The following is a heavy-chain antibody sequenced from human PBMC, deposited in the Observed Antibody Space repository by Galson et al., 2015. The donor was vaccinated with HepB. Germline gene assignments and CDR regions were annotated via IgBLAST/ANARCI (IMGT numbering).Heavy chain of an antibody. D-gene: IGHD3-16*01. Sequence: QSGAEVKKPGESLKISCKGSGDRFTNYWIGWVRQMPGKGLEWMGIIQPGDSDTRYGPSFQGQVTISVDKSISTAYLQWSSLKASDTAMYYCARLPSWGKRGSWFDPWGQGTQVTVSS. CDR1: GDRFTNYW. CDR2: IQPGDSDT. V-gene: IGHV5-51*01. J-gene: IGHJ5*02. CDR3: ARLPSWGKRGSWFDP.